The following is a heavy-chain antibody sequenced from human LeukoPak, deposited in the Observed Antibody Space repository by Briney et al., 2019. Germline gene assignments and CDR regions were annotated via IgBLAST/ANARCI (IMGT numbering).Heavy chain of an antibody. D-gene: IGHD3-10*01. CDR3: ARQGLGSGSYYRPNFDY. J-gene: IGHJ4*02. CDR1: GYSFTSSW. CDR2: IYPGDSDT. Sequence: GESLKISCKGSGYSFTSSWIGWVRQMPGKGLEWMGIIYPGDSDTRYSPSFQGQVTISADKSISTAYLQWSSLKASDTAMYYCARQGLGSGSYYRPNFDYWGQGTLATVSS. V-gene: IGHV5-51*01.